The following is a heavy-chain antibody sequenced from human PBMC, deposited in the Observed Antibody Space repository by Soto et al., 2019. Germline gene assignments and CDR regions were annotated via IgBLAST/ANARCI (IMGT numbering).Heavy chain of an antibody. CDR3: ARDWPFFLVTSEYYPFFAPGGDEWFDP. CDR1: GYTFTSYG. J-gene: IGHJ5*02. D-gene: IGHD2-21*01. V-gene: IGHV1-18*01. CDR2: ISAYNGNT. Sequence: ASVKVSCKASGYTFTSYGISWVRQAPGQGLEWMGWISAYNGNTNYAQKLQGRVTMTTDTSTSTAYMELRSLRSDDTAVYYCARDWPFFLVTSEYYPFFAPGGDEWFDPWGQGTLVTVSS.